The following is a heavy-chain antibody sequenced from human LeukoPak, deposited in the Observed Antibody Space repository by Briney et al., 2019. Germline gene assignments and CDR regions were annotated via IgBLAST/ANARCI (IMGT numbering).Heavy chain of an antibody. J-gene: IGHJ4*02. V-gene: IGHV3-23*01. CDR3: AKEGGYVMERKFFDY. Sequence: GGSLRLSCAASGFTFSTYDMSWVRQAPGKGLEWVSAISGSGDSTCYADSVKGRFTISRDNSKNTLFLQMNSLRAADTAVYYCAKEGGYVMERKFFDYWGQGTLVTVSS. CDR2: ISGSGDST. D-gene: IGHD2-8*01. CDR1: GFTFSTYD.